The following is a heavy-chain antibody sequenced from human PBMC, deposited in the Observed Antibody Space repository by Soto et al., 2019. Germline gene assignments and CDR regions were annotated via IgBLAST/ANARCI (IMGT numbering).Heavy chain of an antibody. CDR1: GFMFNNYA. J-gene: IGHJ4*02. Sequence: GGSLRLSCAASGFMFNNYAMSWVRQAPGKGLEWVSTVSVSGGTTYYADSLKGRFTISRDNSKKTVYLQMNSLRAEDAAVYYCAKDRSPGATTWNVYWGQGTLVTVSS. D-gene: IGHD1-26*01. CDR3: AKDRSPGATTWNVY. CDR2: VSVSGGTT. V-gene: IGHV3-23*01.